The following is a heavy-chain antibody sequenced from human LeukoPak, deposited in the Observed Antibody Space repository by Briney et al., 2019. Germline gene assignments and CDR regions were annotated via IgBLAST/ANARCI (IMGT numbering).Heavy chain of an antibody. CDR3: ARSSYYDFWSGYYSFDY. CDR2: IYYSGST. V-gene: IGHV4-39*01. J-gene: IGHJ4*02. CDR1: GFTLSSYA. Sequence: PGGSLRLSCAASGFTLSSYAMSWVRQAPGKGLEWIGSIYYSGSTYCNPSLKSRVTISVDTSKNQFSLKLSSVTAADTAVYYCARSSYYDFWSGYYSFDYWGQGTLVTVSS. D-gene: IGHD3-3*01.